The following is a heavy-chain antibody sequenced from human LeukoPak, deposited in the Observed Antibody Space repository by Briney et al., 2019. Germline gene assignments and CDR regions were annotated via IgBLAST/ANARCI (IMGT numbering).Heavy chain of an antibody. CDR1: GGSISSYY. Sequence: SETLSLTCTVSGGSISSYYWSWIRQPAGKGLEWIGRIYTSGSTNYHPSLMSRVTMPVDTSKNQFSLNLSSVTAADTAVYYCAREGSYRPLDYWGQGTLVTVSS. CDR2: IYTSGST. D-gene: IGHD1-26*01. CDR3: AREGSYRPLDY. V-gene: IGHV4-4*07. J-gene: IGHJ4*02.